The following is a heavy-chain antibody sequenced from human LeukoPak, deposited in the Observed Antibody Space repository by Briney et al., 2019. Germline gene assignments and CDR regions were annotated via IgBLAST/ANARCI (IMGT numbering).Heavy chain of an antibody. CDR2: IKTDGSQI. Sequence: GASLRLSCAASGFTFSSYGMRWVRLAPGRGLEWVANIKTDGSQIYYVDSVKGRLTIARDNAKNALYLQMNSLRAEDTAVYYCARDLNWETYWGQGTLVSVSS. D-gene: IGHD7-27*01. V-gene: IGHV3-7*01. J-gene: IGHJ4*02. CDR1: GFTFSSYG. CDR3: ARDLNWETY.